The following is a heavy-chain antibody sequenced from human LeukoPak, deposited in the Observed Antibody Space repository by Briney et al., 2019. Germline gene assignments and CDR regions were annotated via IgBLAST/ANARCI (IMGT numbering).Heavy chain of an antibody. V-gene: IGHV4-4*07. CDR3: ARESGGWNYFDH. D-gene: IGHD6-19*01. CDR1: GGSISNYY. J-gene: IGHJ4*02. Sequence: SETLSLTCTVSGGSISNYYWTWIRQPAGEGLEWIWRIYTSGSTNYNPSLKSRVTMSIDRSKNQFSLKLTSVTAADTAVYFCARESGGWNYFDHWGQGTLVTVSS. CDR2: IYTSGST.